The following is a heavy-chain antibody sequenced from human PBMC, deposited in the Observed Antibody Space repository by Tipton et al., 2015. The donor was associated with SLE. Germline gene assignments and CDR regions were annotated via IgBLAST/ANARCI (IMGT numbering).Heavy chain of an antibody. CDR2: IFYSGSA. Sequence: TLSLTCTVSGGSINAIEYHWGWIRQPPGKGLEWIGSIFYSGSAHYNPSLSSRVAIYVDPSNNQFSLKLSSVTAADTAVYYCARAEQQREPFDYWGQGTLVTVSS. CDR1: GGSINAIEYH. CDR3: ARAEQQREPFDY. V-gene: IGHV4-39*07. J-gene: IGHJ4*02. D-gene: IGHD6-13*01.